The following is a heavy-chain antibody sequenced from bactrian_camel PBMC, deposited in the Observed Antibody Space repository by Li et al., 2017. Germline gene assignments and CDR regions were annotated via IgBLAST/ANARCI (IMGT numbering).Heavy chain of an antibody. V-gene: IGHV3S53*01. D-gene: IGHD6*01. J-gene: IGHJ7*01. CDR1: GWKCDTCC. CDR2: LVDDGSA. Sequence: QLVESGGDSVQIGGSLTLSCEATGWKCDTCCMAWFRQAPGKEREPVATLVDDGSATYTKSVAGRFTASRDNVKNTVYLQMNSLKLEDTAMYYCAVEVTPYGGSTCSLYYSAMDYWGKGTQVTVS.